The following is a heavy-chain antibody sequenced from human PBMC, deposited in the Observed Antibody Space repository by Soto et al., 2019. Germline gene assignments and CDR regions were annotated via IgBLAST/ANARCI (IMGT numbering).Heavy chain of an antibody. V-gene: IGHV3-48*02. CDR2: ISGSGGTI. CDR3: ARETGLRCSGWSYYFDF. D-gene: IGHD6-19*01. CDR1: GFTFSSYS. Sequence: EVQLVESGGGMVQPGGSLRVSCAASGFTFSSYSMHWVRQAPGKGLEWVSYISGSGGTIYYADSVKGRFTITSDNDKNSLSVQMNSLRDEDTAVYFCARETGLRCSGWSYYFDFWGQGTRVTVSS. J-gene: IGHJ4*02.